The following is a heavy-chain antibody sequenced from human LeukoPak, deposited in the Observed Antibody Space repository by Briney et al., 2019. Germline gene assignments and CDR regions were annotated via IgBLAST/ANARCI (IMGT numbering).Heavy chain of an antibody. J-gene: IGHJ6*03. CDR1: GYTLTELS. D-gene: IGHD2-15*01. CDR2: FDPEDGET. CDR3: ARNRKYCSDDSCYYMDV. V-gene: IGHV1-24*01. Sequence: ASVKVSCKVSGYTLTELSMHWVRQAPGKGLEWMGGFDPEDGETIYAQKFQGRVTMTEDTSTSTAYMELRSLRSDDTAVYYCARNRKYCSDDSCYYMDVWGKGTTVTVSS.